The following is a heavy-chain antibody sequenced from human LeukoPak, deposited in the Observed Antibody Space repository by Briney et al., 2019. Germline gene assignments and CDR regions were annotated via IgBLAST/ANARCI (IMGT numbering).Heavy chain of an antibody. CDR3: ASRRYCYDSSGFDGFDY. CDR1: GYTFTSYG. CDR2: ISAYNGNT. Sequence: ASVKVSCKASGYTFTSYGISWVRQAPGQGVEWMGWISAYNGNTSYAQKLQGRVTMTRDTSTSTVYMELSSLRSEDTAVYYCASRRYCYDSSGFDGFDYWGQGTLVTVSS. V-gene: IGHV1-18*01. D-gene: IGHD3-22*01. J-gene: IGHJ4*02.